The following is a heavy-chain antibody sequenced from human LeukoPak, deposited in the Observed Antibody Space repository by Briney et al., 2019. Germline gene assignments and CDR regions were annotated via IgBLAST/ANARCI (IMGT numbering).Heavy chain of an antibody. V-gene: IGHV1-46*01. D-gene: IGHD3-16*01. CDR1: GYTFTSYD. J-gene: IGHJ6*03. Sequence: GASVKVSCKASGYTFTSYDMHWVRQAPGQGLEWMGIINISGGSRSYAQKFQGRLTTTRDTSTSTVYMELNSLRSEDTAVYYCARETSQKGAHYMDVWGKGTTVTISS. CDR3: ARETSQKGAHYMDV. CDR2: INISGGSR.